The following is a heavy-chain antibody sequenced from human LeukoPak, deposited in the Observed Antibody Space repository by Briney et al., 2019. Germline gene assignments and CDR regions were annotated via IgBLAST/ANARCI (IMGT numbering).Heavy chain of an antibody. CDR1: GFTFGDYA. J-gene: IGHJ4*02. V-gene: IGHV3-49*04. CDR2: IRSKAYGGTT. D-gene: IGHD5-18*01. Sequence: GRSLRLSCTASGFTFGDYAMSCVRQPPGKGLGWVGLIRSKAYGGTTEYAASVKGRFTISRDDSKSIAYLQMNSLKTEDTAVYYCTREGRVYSYGLLDYWGQGTLVTVSS. CDR3: TREGRVYSYGLLDY.